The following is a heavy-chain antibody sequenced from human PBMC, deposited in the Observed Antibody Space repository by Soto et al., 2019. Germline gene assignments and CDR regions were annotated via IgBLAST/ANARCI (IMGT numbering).Heavy chain of an antibody. Sequence: QLQLQESGPGLVKPSETLSLICTVSGASINSSTYYYWDWIRQPPGKGLEWIGSMYYSGSTSYNPSLKSRVTISVDTSKNQFALELTSVTAADTSVYFCTRHPYGSGGYHDYWGQGILVTVSS. J-gene: IGHJ4*02. CDR1: GASINSSTYY. D-gene: IGHD3-10*01. V-gene: IGHV4-39*01. CDR2: MYYSGST. CDR3: TRHPYGSGGYHDY.